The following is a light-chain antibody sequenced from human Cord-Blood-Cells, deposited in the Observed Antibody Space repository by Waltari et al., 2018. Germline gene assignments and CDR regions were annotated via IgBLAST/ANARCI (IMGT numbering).Light chain of an antibody. V-gene: IGLV3-21*04. CDR1: NIGSKS. J-gene: IGLJ2*01. CDR2: YDS. Sequence: SYVLTQPPSVSVAPGKTARLTCGGNNIGSKSVHWYQQKPGQAPVRVIYYDSDRPSGIPERFSGSNSGNTATLTISRVEAGDEADYYCQVWDSSSDHVVFGGGTKLTVL. CDR3: QVWDSSSDHVV.